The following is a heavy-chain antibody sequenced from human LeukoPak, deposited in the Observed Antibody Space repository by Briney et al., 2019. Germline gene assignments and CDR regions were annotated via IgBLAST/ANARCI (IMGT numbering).Heavy chain of an antibody. J-gene: IGHJ5*02. D-gene: IGHD1-26*01. CDR3: ARRPGHTWDMGNWFDP. V-gene: IGHV4-39*01. CDR2: ISYNGIT. Sequence: SATLSFTCSVSGDSIRTNNYFWGWIRQPPGMGLEWIESISYNGITYYNPSLKSRASVSVDTSKNQFSLNLNSVTTADTAIYYCARRPGHTWDMGNWFDPWGQGTLVTVSS. CDR1: GDSIRTNNYF.